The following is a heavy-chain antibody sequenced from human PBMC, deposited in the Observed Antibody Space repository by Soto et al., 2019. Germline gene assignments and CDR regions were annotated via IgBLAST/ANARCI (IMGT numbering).Heavy chain of an antibody. D-gene: IGHD3-22*01. Sequence: GGSLRLSCAASGFTFSSYSMNWVRQAPGKGLEWVSSISSSSSYIYYADSVKGRFTISRDNAEKSLYLQMNSLRAEGTAIYFCANAYYDSRGFQDRWGQGKLVNVS. CDR3: ANAYYDSRGFQDR. CDR1: GFTFSSYS. J-gene: IGHJ5*02. V-gene: IGHV3-21*04. CDR2: ISSSSSYI.